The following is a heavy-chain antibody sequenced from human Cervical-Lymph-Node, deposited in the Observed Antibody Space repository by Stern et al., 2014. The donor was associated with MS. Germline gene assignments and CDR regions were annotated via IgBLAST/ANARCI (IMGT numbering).Heavy chain of an antibody. CDR1: GFSFTNYA. CDR2: ISYDGSKK. V-gene: IGHV3-30-3*01. D-gene: IGHD3-22*01. CDR3: ARDGYYYDSSGYYYYYYYGMDV. Sequence: VQLVESGGGVVQPGRSLRLSCSASGFSFTNYAMHWVRQAPGKGLEWVAIISYDGSKKFYSDSVKGRFTISRDNSKNTLDLQMNSLRAADTAVYYCARDGYYYDSSGYYYYYYYGMDVWGQGTTVTVSS. J-gene: IGHJ6*02.